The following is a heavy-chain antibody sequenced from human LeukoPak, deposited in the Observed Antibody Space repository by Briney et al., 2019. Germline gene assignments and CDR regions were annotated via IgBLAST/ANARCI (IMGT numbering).Heavy chain of an antibody. CDR1: GGSISSGSYY. V-gene: IGHV4-61*02. J-gene: IGHJ5*02. CDR3: ARRRVVPAAFDP. Sequence: SQTLSLTCTVSGGSISSGSYYWSWIRQPAGKGLEWIGRIYTSGSTNYNPSLKSRVTISVDTSKNQFSLKLSSVTAADTAVYYCARRRVVPAAFDPWGQGTLVTVSS. CDR2: IYTSGST. D-gene: IGHD2-2*01.